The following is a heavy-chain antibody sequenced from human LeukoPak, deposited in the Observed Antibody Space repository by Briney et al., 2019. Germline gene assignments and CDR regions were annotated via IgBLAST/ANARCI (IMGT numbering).Heavy chain of an antibody. CDR2: TYYRSKWYN. CDR3: ARGLSSSWYLDNWFDP. J-gene: IGHJ5*02. V-gene: IGHV6-1*01. Sequence: SQTLSLTCAISGDSVSSNSAAWNWIRQSPSRGLERLGSTYYRSKWYNDYAVSVKSRITINPDTSKNQFSLQLNSVTPEDTAVYYRARGLSSSWYLDNWFDPWGQGTLVTVSS. CDR1: GDSVSSNSAA. D-gene: IGHD6-13*01.